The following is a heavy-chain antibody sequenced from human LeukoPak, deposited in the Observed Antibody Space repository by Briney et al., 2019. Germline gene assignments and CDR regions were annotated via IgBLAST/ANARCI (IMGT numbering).Heavy chain of an antibody. V-gene: IGHV4-59*01. CDR2: IYYSGST. CDR3: ARDSGRVTIFGVVKASDAFDI. CDR1: GGSISSYY. J-gene: IGHJ3*02. Sequence: SETLSLTCTVSGGSISSYYWSWIRQPPGKGLEWIGYIYYSGSTKYNPSLKSRVTISVDTSKNQFSLKLSSVTAADTAVYYCARDSGRVTIFGVVKASDAFDIWGQGTMVTVSS. D-gene: IGHD3-3*01.